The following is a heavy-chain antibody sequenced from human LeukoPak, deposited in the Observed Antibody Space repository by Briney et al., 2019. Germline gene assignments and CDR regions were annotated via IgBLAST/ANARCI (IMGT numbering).Heavy chain of an antibody. CDR3: AISAEYYGSGSYYNVRWFDP. J-gene: IGHJ5*02. CDR1: GGSISSYY. D-gene: IGHD3-10*01. CDR2: IYYSGST. Sequence: PSETLSLTCTISGGSISSYYWSWIRQPPGKGLEWIGYIYYSGSTNYNPSLKSRVTISVDTSKNQFSLKLSSVTAADTAVYYCAISAEYYGSGSYYNVRWFDPWGQGTLVTVSS. V-gene: IGHV4-59*01.